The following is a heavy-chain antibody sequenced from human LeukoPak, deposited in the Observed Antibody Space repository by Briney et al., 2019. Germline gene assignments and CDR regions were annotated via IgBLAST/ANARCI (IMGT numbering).Heavy chain of an antibody. V-gene: IGHV1-2*02. D-gene: IGHD2-8*01. J-gene: IGHJ4*02. CDR1: GYTFTGPY. CDR3: ARVEYCTKGVCINFDL. CDR2: INPYTGGT. Sequence: ASVKVSCKASGYTFTGPYIHWMLQAPGQGLEWMGWINPYTGGTKYAQKFQGRVTVTRDTSTNTAYMELSGLRPDDTAAYYCARVEYCTKGVCINFDLWGQGTLVTVPS.